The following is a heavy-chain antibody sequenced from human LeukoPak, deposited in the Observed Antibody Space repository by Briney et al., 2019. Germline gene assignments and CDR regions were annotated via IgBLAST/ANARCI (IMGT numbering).Heavy chain of an antibody. CDR2: ISYDESNK. J-gene: IGHJ4*02. V-gene: IGHV3-30-3*01. CDR3: ARDQHSSGWYYFDY. Sequence: PGGSLRLSCAASGFTFSSYAMHWVRQAPGKGLEWVAVISYDESNKYYADSVKGRFTTSRDNSKNTLYLQMNSLRAEDTAVYYCARDQHSSGWYYFDYWGQGTLVTVSS. CDR1: GFTFSSYA. D-gene: IGHD6-19*01.